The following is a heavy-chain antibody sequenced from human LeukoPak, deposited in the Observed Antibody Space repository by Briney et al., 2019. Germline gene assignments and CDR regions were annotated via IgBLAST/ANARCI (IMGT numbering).Heavy chain of an antibody. Sequence: PSETLSLTCAVYGGSFSGYYWSWTRQPPGKGLEWIGEINHSGSTNYNPSLKSRVTISVDTSKNQFSLKLSSVTAADTAVYYCARAYSYYYHSSGYYAPKYFQHWGQGTLVTVSS. J-gene: IGHJ1*01. CDR3: ARAYSYYYHSSGYYAPKYFQH. CDR1: GGSFSGYY. V-gene: IGHV4-34*01. CDR2: INHSGST. D-gene: IGHD3-22*01.